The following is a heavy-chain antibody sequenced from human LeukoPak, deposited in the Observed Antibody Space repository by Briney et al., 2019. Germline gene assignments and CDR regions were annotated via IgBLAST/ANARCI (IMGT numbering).Heavy chain of an antibody. D-gene: IGHD5-18*01. CDR3: ARYSYGYPADY. CDR1: GFTFSSYS. Sequence: GGSLRLSCAASGFTFSSYSMNWVRQAPGKGLEWVSAISGSGGSTYYADSVKGRFTISRDNSKNTLYLQMNSLRAEDTAVYYCARYSYGYPADYWGQGALVTVSS. CDR2: ISGSGGST. J-gene: IGHJ4*02. V-gene: IGHV3-23*01.